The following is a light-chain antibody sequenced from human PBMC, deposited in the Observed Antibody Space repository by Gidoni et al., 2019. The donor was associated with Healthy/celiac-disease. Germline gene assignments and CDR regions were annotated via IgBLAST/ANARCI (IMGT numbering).Light chain of an antibody. CDR3: QAWDSSTGVYV. V-gene: IGLV3-1*01. Sequence: SYELTQPPSVSVSPGQTASITCSGDKLGDKYASWYQQKPGQSPVLVIYQDRRRPSGIPERFSGSNSGNTATLTISGTQAMDEADYYCQAWDSSTGVYVFGTGTKVTVL. CDR2: QDR. CDR1: KLGDKY. J-gene: IGLJ1*01.